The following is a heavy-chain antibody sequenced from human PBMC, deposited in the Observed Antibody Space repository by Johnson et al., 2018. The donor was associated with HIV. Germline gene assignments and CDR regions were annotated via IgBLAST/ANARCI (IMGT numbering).Heavy chain of an antibody. CDR3: ARYGYLTLDDAFDI. CDR2: ISYDGSNK. J-gene: IGHJ3*02. D-gene: IGHD6-25*01. V-gene: IGHV3-30*03. Sequence: QVQLVESGGGVVQPGRSLRLSCAASGFTFSSYGMHWVRQAPGKGLEWVAVISYDGSNKYYADSVKGRFTISRDNSKNTLYLEMNSLRAEDTAVYYCARYGYLTLDDAFDIWGQGTMVTVSS. CDR1: GFTFSSYG.